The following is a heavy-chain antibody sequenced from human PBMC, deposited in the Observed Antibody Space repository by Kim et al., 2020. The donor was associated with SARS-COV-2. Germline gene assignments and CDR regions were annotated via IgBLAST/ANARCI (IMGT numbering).Heavy chain of an antibody. D-gene: IGHD6-19*01. CDR3: AKAPHLYSSGWYGDNFDY. CDR2: ISYDGSNK. CDR1: GFTFSSYG. V-gene: IGHV3-30*18. Sequence: GGSLRLSCAASGFTFSSYGMHWVRQAPGKGLEWVAVISYDGSNKYYADSVKGRFTISRDNSKNTLYLQMNSLRAEDTAVYYCAKAPHLYSSGWYGDNFDYWGQGTLVTVSS. J-gene: IGHJ4*02.